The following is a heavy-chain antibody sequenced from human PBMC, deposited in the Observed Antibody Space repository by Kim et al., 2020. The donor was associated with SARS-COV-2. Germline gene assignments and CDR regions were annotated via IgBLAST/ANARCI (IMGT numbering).Heavy chain of an antibody. J-gene: IGHJ6*02. Sequence: GGSLRLSCAASGFTFSNFGIHWVRQAPGKGLEWVAVISFDGSNKYYTDSVKGRFTISRDNSKNMAFLQMNSLRPDDTALYFCAKDCYVSGTYYIHTYYYGMDVWGQGTTVTVSS. CDR2: ISFDGSNK. CDR3: AKDCYVSGTYYIHTYYYGMDV. CDR1: GFTFSNFG. V-gene: IGHV3-30*18. D-gene: IGHD3-10*01.